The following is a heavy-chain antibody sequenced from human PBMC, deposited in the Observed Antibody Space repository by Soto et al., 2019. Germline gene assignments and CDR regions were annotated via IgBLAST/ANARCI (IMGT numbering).Heavy chain of an antibody. Sequence: SETLSLTCAVYGGSYSSYYWSWIRQPPGKGLEWIGEINHNGITNYNPSLKSRVTISVDTSKNQFSLNLNSVTAADTAVYYCASQPTAVTSFDFWGQGNQVTVSS. CDR1: GGSYSSYY. CDR3: ASQPTAVTSFDF. CDR2: INHNGIT. J-gene: IGHJ4*02. D-gene: IGHD4-17*01. V-gene: IGHV4-34*01.